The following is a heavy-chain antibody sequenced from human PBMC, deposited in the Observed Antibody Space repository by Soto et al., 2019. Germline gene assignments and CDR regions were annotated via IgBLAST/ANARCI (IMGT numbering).Heavy chain of an antibody. CDR3: ARNDFWSGYPPRVGLDYYYYYGMEV. CDR1: GYTFTSYY. V-gene: IGHV1-46*01. D-gene: IGHD3-3*01. Sequence: ASVKVSCKASGYTFTSYYMHWVRQAPGQGLEWMGIINPSGGSTSYAQKFQGRVTMTRDTSTSTVYMELSSLRSEDTAVYYCARNDFWSGYPPRVGLDYYYYYGMEVWGQGTTVTVSS. J-gene: IGHJ6*01. CDR2: INPSGGST.